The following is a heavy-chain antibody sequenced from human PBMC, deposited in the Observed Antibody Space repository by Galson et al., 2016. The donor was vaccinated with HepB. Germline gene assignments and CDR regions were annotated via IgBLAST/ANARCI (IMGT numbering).Heavy chain of an antibody. D-gene: IGHD2/OR15-2a*01. Sequence: SLRLSCAASGFTFSTYWMTWVRQAPGKGLEWVANIKQDGSEKYYADSVKGRFTISRDNSKNCLYLQMNSLKIEETAFYYCAKDTKMEYCYSGICYYYYGMDVWGQGTTVTVS. CDR3: AKDTKMEYCYSGICYYYYGMDV. V-gene: IGHV3-7*03. CDR2: IKQDGSEK. CDR1: GFTFSTYW. J-gene: IGHJ6*02.